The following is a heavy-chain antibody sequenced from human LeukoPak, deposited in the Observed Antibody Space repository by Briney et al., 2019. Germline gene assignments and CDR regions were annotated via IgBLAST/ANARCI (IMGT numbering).Heavy chain of an antibody. V-gene: IGHV3-30*04. Sequence: HPGGSLRLSCAASGFTFSSYAMHWVRQAPGKGLEWVAVISYDGSNKYYADSVKGRFTISRDNSKNTLYLQMNSLRAEDTAVYYCARDPSMIVKWADAFDIWGQGTMVTVSS. CDR1: GFTFSSYA. J-gene: IGHJ3*02. CDR2: ISYDGSNK. D-gene: IGHD3-22*01. CDR3: ARDPSMIVKWADAFDI.